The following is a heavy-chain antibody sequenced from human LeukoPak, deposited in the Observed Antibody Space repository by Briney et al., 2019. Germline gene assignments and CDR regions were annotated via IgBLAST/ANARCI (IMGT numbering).Heavy chain of an antibody. D-gene: IGHD3-10*01. CDR2: INHSGST. J-gene: IGHJ4*02. CDR3: ARNDGWFGELSRFDY. CDR1: GGSFSGYY. V-gene: IGHV4-34*01. Sequence: SETLSLTCAVYGGSFSGYYWSWIRQPPGKGLEWIGEINHSGSTNYNPSLKSRVTISVDTSKNQFSLKLSSVTAADTAVYYCARNDGWFGELSRFDYWGQGTLVTVSS.